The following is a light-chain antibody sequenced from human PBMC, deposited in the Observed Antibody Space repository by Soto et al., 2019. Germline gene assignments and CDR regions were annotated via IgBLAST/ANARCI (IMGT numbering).Light chain of an antibody. CDR1: QTVSSNF. J-gene: IGKJ1*01. CDR2: DAS. CDR3: QFYGDPSKT. Sequence: EIVLTQSPGTLSLSPGERGTLSCRASQTVSSNFLAWYQQKPGQAPRLLIFDASTRATGIPDRFTGSGSGTDFPLTIRRLEPEDFAVYYCQFYGDPSKTFGQGTKVEIK. V-gene: IGKV3-20*01.